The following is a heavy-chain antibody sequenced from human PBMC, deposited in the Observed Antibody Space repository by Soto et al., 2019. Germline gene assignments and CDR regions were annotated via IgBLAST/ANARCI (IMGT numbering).Heavy chain of an antibody. V-gene: IGHV1-46*01. CDR3: ARDALWNCTNGVCYDRLVDY. D-gene: IGHD2-8*01. Sequence: RASVKVSCKASGYTFTSYYMHWVRQAPGQGLEWMGIINPSGGSTSYAQKFQGRVTMTRDTSTSTVYMELSSLRSEDTAVYYCARDALWNCTNGVCYDRLVDYWGRGTLVTVSS. CDR2: INPSGGST. J-gene: IGHJ4*02. CDR1: GYTFTSYY.